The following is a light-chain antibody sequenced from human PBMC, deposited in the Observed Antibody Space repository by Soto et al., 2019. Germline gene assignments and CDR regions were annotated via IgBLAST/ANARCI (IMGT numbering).Light chain of an antibody. Sequence: QSVLTQPASVSGSPGQSVTISCTGTSSDVGAYNYVSWYQQHPGKAPKLMIFEVSKRPSGVPDRFSASKSGNTASLTVSRLQAEDEADYYCSSHGGSNNFYVFGTGTKVTVL. CDR3: SSHGGSNNFYV. J-gene: IGLJ1*01. CDR1: SSDVGAYNY. CDR2: EVS. V-gene: IGLV2-8*01.